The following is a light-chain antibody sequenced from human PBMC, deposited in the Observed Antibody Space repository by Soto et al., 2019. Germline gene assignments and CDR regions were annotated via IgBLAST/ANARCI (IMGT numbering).Light chain of an antibody. CDR1: QNINKW. Sequence: DIQMTQSPSTLSASVGDRVIITCRASQNINKWLAWYQQKPGKAPNLLIYEATTLESGIPSRFSGSYSGTEFTLTISSLQPDDFATYYCQQYSTCSQFTFGPGTTVDIK. V-gene: IGKV1-5*03. CDR3: QQYSTCSQFT. CDR2: EAT. J-gene: IGKJ3*01.